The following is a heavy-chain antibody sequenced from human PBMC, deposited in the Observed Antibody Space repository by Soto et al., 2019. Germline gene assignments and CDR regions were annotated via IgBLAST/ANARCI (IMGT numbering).Heavy chain of an antibody. CDR2: ISYDGSNK. CDR1: GFTFSSYG. CDR3: AKDVGSSWSWFDP. D-gene: IGHD6-13*01. Sequence: QVQLVESGGGVVQPGRSLRLSCAASGFTFSSYGMHWVRKAPGKGLEWVAVISYDGSNKYYADSVKGRFTISRDNSKNTLYLQMNSLRAEDTAVYYCAKDVGSSWSWFDPWGQGTLVTVSS. V-gene: IGHV3-30*18. J-gene: IGHJ5*02.